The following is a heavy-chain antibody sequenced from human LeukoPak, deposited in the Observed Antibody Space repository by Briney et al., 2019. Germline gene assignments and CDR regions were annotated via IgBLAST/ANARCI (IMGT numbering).Heavy chain of an antibody. V-gene: IGHV3-23*01. J-gene: IGHJ6*03. Sequence: GESLRLSCAASGFAFSNFAMSWVRQAPGKGLEWVSAMSGSGDGTYYADSVKGRFTISRDNSKNTLYLQMNSLRAEDTAVYYCAKMMGQRLYDYCMDVWGKGTTVTVSS. D-gene: IGHD3-16*01. CDR2: MSGSGDGT. CDR1: GFAFSNFA. CDR3: AKMMGQRLYDYCMDV.